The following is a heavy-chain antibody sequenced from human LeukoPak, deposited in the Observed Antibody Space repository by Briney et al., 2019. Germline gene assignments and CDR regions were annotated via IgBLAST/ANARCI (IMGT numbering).Heavy chain of an antibody. D-gene: IGHD3-10*01. CDR3: AREVAYYYGSGAYYNDY. J-gene: IGHJ4*02. V-gene: IGHV4-59*01. CDR2: IYYSGST. CDR1: GGSISSYY. Sequence: SETLSLTCTVSGGSISSYYWSWIRQPPGKGLEWIGYIYYSGSTNYNPSLKSRVTISVDTSKNQFSLKLSSVTAADTAVYYCAREVAYYYGSGAYYNDYWGQGTLVTVSS.